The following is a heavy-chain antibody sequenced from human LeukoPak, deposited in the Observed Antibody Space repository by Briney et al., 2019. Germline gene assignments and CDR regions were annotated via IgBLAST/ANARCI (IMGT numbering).Heavy chain of an antibody. CDR3: ARHLSMTTVTTDFDY. CDR2: IYHSGST. Sequence: PSETLSLTCTVSGYSISSGYYWGWIRQPPGKGLEWIGSIYHSGSTYYKPSLKSRVTISVDTSKNQFSLKLSSVTAADTAVYYCARHLSMTTVTTDFDYWGQGTLVTVSS. J-gene: IGHJ4*02. D-gene: IGHD4-17*01. V-gene: IGHV4-38-2*02. CDR1: GYSISSGYY.